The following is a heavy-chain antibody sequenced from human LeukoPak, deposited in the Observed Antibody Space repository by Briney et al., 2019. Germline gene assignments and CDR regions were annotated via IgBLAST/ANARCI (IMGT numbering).Heavy chain of an antibody. CDR3: AKDLNRGLPDY. Sequence: GGSLRLSCAASRFSFSSYGMHWVRQAPGKGLEWVAVISDDGSNEYYADSVKGRFTISRDNSKNMLYLQMSSLRAEDTAVYYCAKDLNRGLPDYWGQGTLVIVSS. V-gene: IGHV3-30*18. J-gene: IGHJ4*02. CDR1: RFSFSSYG. D-gene: IGHD2-21*01. CDR2: ISDDGSNE.